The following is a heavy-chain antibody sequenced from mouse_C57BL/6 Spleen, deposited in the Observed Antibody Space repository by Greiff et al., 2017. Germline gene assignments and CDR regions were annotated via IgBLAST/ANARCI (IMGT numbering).Heavy chain of an antibody. CDR1: GYAFSSSW. D-gene: IGHD2-10*01. J-gene: IGHJ4*01. Sequence: VQLQQSGPELVKPGASVKISCKASGYAFSSSWMNWVKQRPGKGLEGIGRIYPGDGDTNYNGKFKGKATLTADKSSSTAYMQLISLTSEDSAVYFCVSFYGTNYAMDYWGQGTSVTVAS. V-gene: IGHV1-82*01. CDR3: VSFYGTNYAMDY. CDR2: IYPGDGDT.